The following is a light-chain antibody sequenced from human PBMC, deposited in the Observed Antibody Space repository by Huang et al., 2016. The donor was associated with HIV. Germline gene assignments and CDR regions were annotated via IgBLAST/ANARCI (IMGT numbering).Light chain of an antibody. CDR3: QQYDELPLT. J-gene: IGKJ4*01. CDR2: DAS. CDR1: QDVAKY. Sequence: DIQMTQSPFSLYASVGDRVTITCQASQDVAKYLNWYQQKPGKAPKVLIYDASNLETGVALRFSASGSGTNFTLTINSLQPEDVGKYFCQQYDELPLTFGGGTKVALK. V-gene: IGKV1-33*01.